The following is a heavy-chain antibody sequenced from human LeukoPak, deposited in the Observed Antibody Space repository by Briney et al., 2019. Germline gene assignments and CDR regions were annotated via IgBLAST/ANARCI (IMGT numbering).Heavy chain of an antibody. V-gene: IGHV1-46*01. J-gene: IGHJ3*02. CDR1: VYTFTSYY. D-gene: IGHD6-19*01. CDR3: ARDPPIAVAGIGGGGAFDI. CDR2: INPSGRST. Sequence: ASVKVSCKASVYTFTSYYMHWVRQAPRQGLEWMGIINPSGRSTSYAQKFQGRVTMTRYTSTSPVYMELSSLRSEDTAVYYCARDPPIAVAGIGGGGAFDIWGQGTMVTVSS.